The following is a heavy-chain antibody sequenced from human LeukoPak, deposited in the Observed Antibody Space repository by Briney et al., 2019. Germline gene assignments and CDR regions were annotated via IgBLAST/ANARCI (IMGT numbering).Heavy chain of an antibody. V-gene: IGHV3-23*01. CDR2: ISGSGGCT. CDR3: AKVFRPMVRGVIIAYFDY. J-gene: IGHJ4*02. CDR1: GFTFSIYW. Sequence: GGSLRLSCAASGFTFSIYWMSWVRQAPGKGLEWVSAISGSGGCTYYADSVKGRFTISRDNSKNTLYLQMNSLRAEDTAVYYCAKVFRPMVRGVIIAYFDYWGQGTLVTVSS. D-gene: IGHD3-10*01.